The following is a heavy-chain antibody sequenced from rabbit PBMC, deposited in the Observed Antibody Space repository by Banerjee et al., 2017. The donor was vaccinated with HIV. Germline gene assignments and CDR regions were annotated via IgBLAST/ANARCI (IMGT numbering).Heavy chain of an antibody. V-gene: IGHV1S45*01. CDR2: IYTSNGDT. CDR1: GIDFSSSYW. D-gene: IGHD6-1*01. Sequence: QEQLEESGGGLVKPGGTLTLTCKASGIDFSSSYWICWVRQAPGKGLEWIGCIYTSNGDTYYASWAKGRFTISKTSSTTVTLQMTSLTAADTATYFCAVDASDSYEDYFNLWGPGTLVTVS. CDR3: AVDASDSYEDYFNL. J-gene: IGHJ4*01.